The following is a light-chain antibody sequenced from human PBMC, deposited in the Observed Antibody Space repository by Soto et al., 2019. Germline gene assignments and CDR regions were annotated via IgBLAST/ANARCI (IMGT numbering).Light chain of an antibody. J-gene: IGLJ1*01. CDR1: SSDGGSYNL. CDR3: CSYAGSSTFG. CDR2: EVS. V-gene: IGLV2-23*02. Sequence: QSVLTQPASVSGSPGQSITISCTGTSSDGGSYNLVSWYQQHPGKAPKLMIYEVSKRPSGVSNRFSGSKSGNTASLTISGLMAEGEGDYSCCSYAGSSTFGFATGTKVTV.